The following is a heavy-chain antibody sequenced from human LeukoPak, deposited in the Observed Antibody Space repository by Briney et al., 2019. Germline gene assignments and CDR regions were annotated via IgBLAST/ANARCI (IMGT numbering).Heavy chain of an antibody. CDR2: IIPIFGTA. V-gene: IGHV1-69*01. CDR3: ARVRGDTGYYYYMDV. D-gene: IGHD3-16*01. J-gene: IGHJ6*03. Sequence: ASVKVSCKASGGTFSSYAISWVRQAPGQGLEWMGGIIPIFGTANYAQKFQGRVTITADESTSTAYMELSSLRSEDTAVYYCARVRGDTGYYYYMDVWGKGTTVTISS. CDR1: GGTFSSYA.